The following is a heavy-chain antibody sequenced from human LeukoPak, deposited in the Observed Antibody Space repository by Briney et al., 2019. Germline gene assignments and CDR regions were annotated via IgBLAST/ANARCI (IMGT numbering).Heavy chain of an antibody. CDR3: ARLHCSGGSCSFDY. CDR2: IYTSGST. Sequence: SQTLSLTCTVSGGSISSGYYWGWIRQPAGKGLEWIGRIYTSGSTYYNPSLKSRVTISVDTSKNQFSLKLSSVTAADTAVYYCARLHCSGGSCSFDYWGQGTLVTVSS. V-gene: IGHV4-61*02. D-gene: IGHD2-15*01. CDR1: GGSISSGYY. J-gene: IGHJ4*02.